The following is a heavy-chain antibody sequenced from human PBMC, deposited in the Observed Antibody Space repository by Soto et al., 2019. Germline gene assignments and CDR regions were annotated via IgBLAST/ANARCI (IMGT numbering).Heavy chain of an antibody. CDR3: ASSYSNYDPLDY. CDR1: GGSISSGDYY. D-gene: IGHD4-4*01. V-gene: IGHV4-30-4*01. Sequence: SETLSLTCTVSGGSISSGDYYWSWIRQPPGKGLEWIGYIYYSGSTYYNPSLKSRVTISVDTSKNQFSLKLSSVTAADTAVYYCASSYSNYDPLDYWGQGTLVTVSS. J-gene: IGHJ4*02. CDR2: IYYSGST.